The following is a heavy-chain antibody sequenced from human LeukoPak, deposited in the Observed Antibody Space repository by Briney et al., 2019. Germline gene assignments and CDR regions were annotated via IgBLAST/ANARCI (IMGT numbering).Heavy chain of an antibody. CDR1: GFSFSSYW. CDR2: IKHDGSEN. D-gene: IGHD2-8*01. CDR3: ARIVPTWLDY. V-gene: IGHV3-7*01. J-gene: IGHJ4*02. Sequence: GGSLRLSCAASGFSFSSYWMTWVRQAPGKGLEWVATIKHDGSENYYVDSVRGRFTISRDNAKNSLFLQVNSLRAEDTAMYYCARIVPTWLDYWGQGTLLTVSS.